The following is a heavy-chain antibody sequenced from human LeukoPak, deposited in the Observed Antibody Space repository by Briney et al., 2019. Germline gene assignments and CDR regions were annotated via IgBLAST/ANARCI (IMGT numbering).Heavy chain of an antibody. CDR2: ISSSSSYI. Sequence: PGGSLRLSCAASGFTFSSYSMNWVRQAPGKGLEWVSSISSSSSYIYYADSVKGRFTISRDSAKNSLYLQMNSLRAEDTAVYYCARDGYGSGSADYWGQGTLVTVSS. CDR1: GFTFSSYS. CDR3: ARDGYGSGSADY. J-gene: IGHJ4*02. D-gene: IGHD3-10*01. V-gene: IGHV3-21*01.